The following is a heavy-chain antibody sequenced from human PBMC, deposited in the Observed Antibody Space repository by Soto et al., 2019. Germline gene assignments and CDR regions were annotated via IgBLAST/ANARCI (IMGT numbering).Heavy chain of an antibody. V-gene: IGHV3-30-3*01. D-gene: IGHD2-2*01. CDR2: ISYDGSNK. J-gene: IGHJ6*02. Sequence: GGSLRLSCAASGFTFSSYAMHWVLQAPGKGLEWVAVISYDGSNKYYADSVKGRLTISRDNSKNTLYLQMDSLRAEDTAVYYCARDIVVVPAAAGIYYYYYDMDVWGQGTTVTVSS. CDR1: GFTFSSYA. CDR3: ARDIVVVPAAAGIYYYYYDMDV.